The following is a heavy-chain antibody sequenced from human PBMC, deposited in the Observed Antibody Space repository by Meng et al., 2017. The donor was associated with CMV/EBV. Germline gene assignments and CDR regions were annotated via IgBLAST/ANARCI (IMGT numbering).Heavy chain of an antibody. Sequence: ASVKVSCKVSGYTLTDLSMHWVRQAPGKGLEWMGGFDPEDGDTIYAQKFQGRVTMTEDTSTDTAYMELSSLRSEDTAVYYCATRTIFGDGHGMDVWGQGTTVTVSS. V-gene: IGHV1-24*01. D-gene: IGHD3-3*01. CDR3: ATRTIFGDGHGMDV. J-gene: IGHJ6*02. CDR1: GYTLTDLS. CDR2: FDPEDGDT.